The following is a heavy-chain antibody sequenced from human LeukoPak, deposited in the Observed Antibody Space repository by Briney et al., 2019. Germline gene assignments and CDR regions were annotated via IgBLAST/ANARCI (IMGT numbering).Heavy chain of an antibody. D-gene: IGHD3-3*01. J-gene: IGHJ6*02. CDR3: ARGPYYDFWGGENPSSDMDV. CDR1: GYIFSGYY. V-gene: IGHV1-2*02. Sequence: ASVKVSGKASGYIFSGYYMHWVRQAPGQGLEWMGWINPNSGGTNSAQKFQGRVTMTRDTSISTAYMELRRLRSDDTAVYFCARGPYYDFWGGENPSSDMDVWGQGTTVTV. CDR2: INPNSGGT.